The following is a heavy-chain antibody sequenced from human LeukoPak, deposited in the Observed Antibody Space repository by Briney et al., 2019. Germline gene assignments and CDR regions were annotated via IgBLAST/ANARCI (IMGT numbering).Heavy chain of an antibody. CDR2: IKQDGSNK. CDR3: TRDRGRFDY. V-gene: IGHV3-7*05. D-gene: IGHD5-12*01. Sequence: GGSLRLSCEASGFTFSGYWMSWVRQAPGKGLEWVANIKQDGSNKYYVDSVKGRFTISRNNAKNSLYLQMNSLRAEDTAMYYCTRDRGRFDYWGQGTLVTVSS. CDR1: GFTFSGYW. J-gene: IGHJ4*02.